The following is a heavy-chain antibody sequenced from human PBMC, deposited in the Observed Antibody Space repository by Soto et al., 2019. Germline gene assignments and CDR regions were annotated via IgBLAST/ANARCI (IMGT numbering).Heavy chain of an antibody. CDR1: GDSFTSYW. V-gene: IGHV5-51*01. D-gene: IGHD2-15*01. CDR2: IYPGDSDT. Sequence: PXDSLTISCKGSGDSFTSYWIGLVRQMPGKGLEWMGIIYPGDSDTRYSPSFQGQVTISADKSISTAYLQWSRLKASDTAMYYCARSIVVVVAATQSAFDIWGQGTMVTVSS. CDR3: ARSIVVVVAATQSAFDI. J-gene: IGHJ3*02.